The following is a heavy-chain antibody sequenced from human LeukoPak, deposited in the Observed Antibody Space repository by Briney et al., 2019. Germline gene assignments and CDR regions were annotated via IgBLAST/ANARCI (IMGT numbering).Heavy chain of an antibody. CDR2: MSSSGGTI. Sequence: GGSLRLSCAASGFTFSDYYMTWIRQAPGKGLEWISYMSSSGGTIYYADSVKGRFTISRDNAKNSLYLQMNSLRAEDTAVYYCAELGTTMIGGVWGKGTTVTISS. CDR1: GFTFSDYY. D-gene: IGHD3-10*02. V-gene: IGHV3-11*04. CDR3: AELGTTMIGGV. J-gene: IGHJ6*04.